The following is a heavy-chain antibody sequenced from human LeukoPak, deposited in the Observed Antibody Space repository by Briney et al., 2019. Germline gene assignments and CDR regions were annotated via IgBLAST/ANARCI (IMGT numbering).Heavy chain of an antibody. D-gene: IGHD2-21*02. Sequence: ASVKVSCKASGGTFSSYAISWVRQAPGQGLEWMGGIIPIFGTANYAQKFQGRDTITADESTSTAYMELSSLRSEDTAVYYCARANCGGDCSFDYWGQGTLVTVSS. CDR1: GGTFSSYA. CDR2: IIPIFGTA. CDR3: ARANCGGDCSFDY. J-gene: IGHJ4*02. V-gene: IGHV1-69*13.